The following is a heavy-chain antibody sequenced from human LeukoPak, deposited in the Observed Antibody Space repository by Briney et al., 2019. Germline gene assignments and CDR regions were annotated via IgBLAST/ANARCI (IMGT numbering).Heavy chain of an antibody. CDR3: ARVGSRYSSGWYRGYYFDY. V-gene: IGHV3-11*01. CDR1: GFTFSDYY. Sequence: GGSLRLSCAASGFTFSDYYMSWIRKAPGKGLERVSYISSSGSTIYYADSVKGRFTISRDNAKNSLYLQMNSLRAEDTAVYYCARVGSRYSSGWYRGYYFDYWGQGTLVTVSS. CDR2: ISSSGSTI. D-gene: IGHD6-19*01. J-gene: IGHJ4*02.